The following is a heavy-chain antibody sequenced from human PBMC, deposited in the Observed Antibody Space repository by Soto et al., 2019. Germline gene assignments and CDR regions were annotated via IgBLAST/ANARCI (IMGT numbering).Heavy chain of an antibody. V-gene: IGHV1-69*02. D-gene: IGHD3-10*01. J-gene: IGHJ4*02. CDR1: GDTFSFYS. Sequence: QVQLVQSGAEVRKPGSSVKVSCKASGDTFSFYSINWVRQAPGLGLEWMGRINPLLIMSHYAQRFQGRVTMTADKSTSTAYMERSGLRSEDTAMYYCASSYGTGYRAVDYWGQGALGTVSS. CDR2: INPLLIMS. CDR3: ASSYGTGYRAVDY.